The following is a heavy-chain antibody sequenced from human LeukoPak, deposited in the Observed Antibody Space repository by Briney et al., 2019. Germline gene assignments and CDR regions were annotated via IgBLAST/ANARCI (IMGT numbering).Heavy chain of an antibody. J-gene: IGHJ5*02. D-gene: IGHD1-26*01. V-gene: IGHV4-4*07. CDR2: TYTSGST. Sequence: SETLSLTCTVSGGSISSYYWSWIRQPAGKGLEWIGRTYTSGSTNYNPSLKSRVAMSVDTSKNQFSLKLSSVTAADTAVYYCARSKSGSYPPRFDPWGQGTLVTVSS. CDR3: ARSKSGSYPPRFDP. CDR1: GGSISSYY.